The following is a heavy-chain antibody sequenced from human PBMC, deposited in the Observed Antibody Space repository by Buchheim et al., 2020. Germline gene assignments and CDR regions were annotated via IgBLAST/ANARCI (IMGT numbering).Heavy chain of an antibody. CDR3: AREPVDGSGHLDH. V-gene: IGHV3-74*01. CDR1: GFSFSNFW. Sequence: EVQLVESGGGLVQPGGSLRLFCAASGFSFSNFWMHWVRQAPGKGLVWISLIKYDESITRYVDSVKGRFTISRDNAKNTLYLQMNSLRAEDTAVYYCAREPVDGSGHLDHWGQGAL. J-gene: IGHJ4*02. D-gene: IGHD3-22*01. CDR2: IKYDESIT.